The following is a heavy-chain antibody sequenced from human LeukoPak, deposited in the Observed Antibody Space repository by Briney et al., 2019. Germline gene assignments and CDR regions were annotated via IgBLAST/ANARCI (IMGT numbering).Heavy chain of an antibody. CDR3: ASVRAYYYDSSGHTFDY. V-gene: IGHV1-2*02. J-gene: IGHJ4*02. Sequence: ASVKVSCKASGYTFTGYYMHWVRQAPGQGLEWMGWINPNSGGTKYAQKFQGRVTMTRDTSISTAYMELSRLRSDDTAVYYCASVRAYYYDSSGHTFDYWGQGTLVTVSS. CDR1: GYTFTGYY. D-gene: IGHD3-22*01. CDR2: INPNSGGT.